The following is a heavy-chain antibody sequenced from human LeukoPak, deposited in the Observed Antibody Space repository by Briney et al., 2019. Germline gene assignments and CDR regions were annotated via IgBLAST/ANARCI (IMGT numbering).Heavy chain of an antibody. J-gene: IGHJ5*01. CDR1: GFTFDDYA. Sequence: GGSLRLSCAASGFTFDDYAMNWVRQRPGKGLEWVSLITWDGGSTFYADSVRGRFTISRDNNKDSLYLQMNSLRVDDTAFYYCVKDKYSDGFFDYWGHGTLITVSS. D-gene: IGHD5-12*01. CDR3: VKDKYSDGFFDY. CDR2: ITWDGGST. V-gene: IGHV3-43D*03.